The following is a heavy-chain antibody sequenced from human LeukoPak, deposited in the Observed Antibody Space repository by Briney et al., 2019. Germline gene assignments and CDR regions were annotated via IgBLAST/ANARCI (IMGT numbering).Heavy chain of an antibody. Sequence: PSETLSLTCTVSGGSISSYYWSWIRQPPGKGLEWIGYIYYSGSTNYNPSLKSRVTISVDTSKNQFPLKLSSVTAADTAVYYCARELYYYGSTNWFDPWGQGTLVTVSS. V-gene: IGHV4-59*01. D-gene: IGHD3-10*01. CDR1: GGSISSYY. CDR2: IYYSGST. CDR3: ARELYYYGSTNWFDP. J-gene: IGHJ5*02.